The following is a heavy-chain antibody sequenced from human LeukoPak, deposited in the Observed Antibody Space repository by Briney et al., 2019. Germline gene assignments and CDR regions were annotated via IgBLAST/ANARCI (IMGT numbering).Heavy chain of an antibody. Sequence: SETLSLTCPVSGGSISSSSYYWGWIRQPPGKGLEWIGRIYTSGSTNYNPSLKSRVTMSVDTSKNQFSLKLSSVTAADTAVYYCAREAELNYYGSGSYYNLVMFYYYYMDVWGKGTTVTISS. CDR3: AREAELNYYGSGSYYNLVMFYYYYMDV. CDR2: IYTSGST. V-gene: IGHV4-39*07. D-gene: IGHD3-10*01. J-gene: IGHJ6*03. CDR1: GGSISSSSYY.